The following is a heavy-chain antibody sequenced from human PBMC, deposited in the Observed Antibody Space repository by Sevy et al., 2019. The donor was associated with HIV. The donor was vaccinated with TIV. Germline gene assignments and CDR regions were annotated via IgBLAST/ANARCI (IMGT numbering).Heavy chain of an antibody. J-gene: IGHJ1*01. CDR1: GINFCGHG. V-gene: IGHV3-23*01. CDR3: AKDRITAARFQH. Sequence: GSLRLLCSAPGINFCGHGLSLVPPASGPGLEWVPANCGSGGSTYYADSVKGRFTISRDNFRNTLYLQMNSLRAEDTAVYYCAKDRITAARFQHWGQGTLVTVSS. CDR2: NCGSGGST. D-gene: IGHD6-13*01.